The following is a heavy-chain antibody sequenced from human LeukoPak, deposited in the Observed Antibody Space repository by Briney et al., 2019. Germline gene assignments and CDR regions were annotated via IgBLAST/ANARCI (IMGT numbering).Heavy chain of an antibody. CDR3: ASRGYDRSGYYFRH. V-gene: IGHV3-30*03. CDR2: ISYDGSNK. Sequence: PGGSLRLSCAASGFTFSSYGMHWVRQAPGKGLEWVAVISYDGSNKYYADSVKGRFTISRDNSKNTLYLQMNSLRAEDAAVYYCASRGYDRSGYYFRHWGQGTLVTVSS. CDR1: GFTFSSYG. D-gene: IGHD3-22*01. J-gene: IGHJ4*02.